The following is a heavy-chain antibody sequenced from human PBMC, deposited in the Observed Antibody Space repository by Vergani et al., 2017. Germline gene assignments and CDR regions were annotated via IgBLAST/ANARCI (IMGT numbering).Heavy chain of an antibody. D-gene: IGHD3-22*01. CDR2: INRYGRP. CDR1: GDSINTDDFY. J-gene: IGHJ4*02. Sequence: QMQLRESGPGLVRPSQTLSLICNVSGDSINTDDFYWNWIRQAPGKGLEWIGNINRYGRPTYSPSLQSRVTISIDTSKNQFSLSLTSVTVADTAVYFCARDRPDYYNTDVYFFSRNTCFDMWSQGTLVAVSS. CDR3: ARDRPDYYNTDVYFFSRNTCFDM. V-gene: IGHV4-30-4*08.